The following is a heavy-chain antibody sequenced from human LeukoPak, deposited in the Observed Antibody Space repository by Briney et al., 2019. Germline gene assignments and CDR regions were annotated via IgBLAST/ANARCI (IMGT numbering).Heavy chain of an antibody. CDR3: AKARHYVWGSYRFDY. Sequence: PGGSLRLSCAASGFTFSSYAMSWVRQAPGKGLEWVSAISGSGGSTYYADSVKGRFTISRDNSKNTLYLQMNSLRAEDTAVYYCAKARHYVWGSYRFDYWGQGTLVTVSS. V-gene: IGHV3-23*01. CDR2: ISGSGGST. D-gene: IGHD3-16*02. J-gene: IGHJ4*02. CDR1: GFTFSSYA.